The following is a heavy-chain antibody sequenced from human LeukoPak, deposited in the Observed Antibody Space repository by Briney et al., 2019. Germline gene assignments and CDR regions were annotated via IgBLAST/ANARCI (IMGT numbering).Heavy chain of an antibody. D-gene: IGHD2-15*01. CDR3: ARVASGGYCSGGSCYFDY. Sequence: SETLSLTCTVSGGSISSYYWSWIRQPPGKGLEWIGYIYYSGSTNYNPSLKSRVTISVDKSKNQFSLKLSSVTAADTAVYYCARVASGGYCSGGSCYFDYWGQGTLVTVSS. J-gene: IGHJ4*02. V-gene: IGHV4-59*12. CDR2: IYYSGST. CDR1: GGSISSYY.